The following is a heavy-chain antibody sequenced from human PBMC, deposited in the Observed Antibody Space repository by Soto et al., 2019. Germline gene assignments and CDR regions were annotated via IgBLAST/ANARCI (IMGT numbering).Heavy chain of an antibody. J-gene: IGHJ4*02. CDR2: IYSSGIT. CDR1: GLTVSSNY. V-gene: IGHV3-66*01. D-gene: IGHD1-1*01. CDR3: PRGPGTPSNY. Sequence: PGGSLRISCAASGLTVSSNYMSWVRQAPGKGLEWVSVIYSSGITYYADSVKGRFTISRDNSKNTLYLQMNSLRAEDTALYYCPRGPGTPSNYWGQGTLVTVSS.